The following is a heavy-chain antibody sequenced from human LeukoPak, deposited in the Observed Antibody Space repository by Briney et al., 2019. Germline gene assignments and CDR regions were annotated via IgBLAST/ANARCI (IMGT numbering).Heavy chain of an antibody. D-gene: IGHD3-16*02. J-gene: IGHJ4*02. Sequence: ASVTVSCTASGYTFTGYYMHWVRQAPGQGLEWMGWINPNSGGTNYAQKFQGRVTMTRDTSVSTAYMELSRLRSDDTAVYYCARGYDYVWGSYRYETLDYWGQGTLVTVSS. CDR1: GYTFTGYY. CDR2: INPNSGGT. CDR3: ARGYDYVWGSYRYETLDY. V-gene: IGHV1-2*02.